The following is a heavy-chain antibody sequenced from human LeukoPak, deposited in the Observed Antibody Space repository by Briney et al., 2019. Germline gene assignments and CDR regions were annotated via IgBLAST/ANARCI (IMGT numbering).Heavy chain of an antibody. CDR3: ARIFGTSDY. CDR2: INTDGSST. D-gene: IGHD3-9*01. V-gene: IGHV3-74*01. J-gene: IGHJ4*02. CDR1: GFTFSNYW. Sequence: QPGGSLRLSCAASGFTFSNYWMHWVRQAPGKGLVWVSRINTDGSSTNYADSVKGRFTVSRDNARNTLYLQMNSLRAEDTAVYYCARIFGTSDYWGQGTLVTVSS.